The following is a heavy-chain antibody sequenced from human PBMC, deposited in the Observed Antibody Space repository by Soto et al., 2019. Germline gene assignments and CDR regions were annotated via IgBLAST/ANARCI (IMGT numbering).Heavy chain of an antibody. V-gene: IGHV3-21*01. CDR3: AREETAWPLAYGLDV. J-gene: IGHJ6*02. CDR2: IGTRSDV. D-gene: IGHD2-21*02. CDR1: GFTFRSYS. Sequence: GSLRLSGAASGFTFRSYSIHWVRQAPGKGLEWVSSIGTRSDVYYADSVKGRFTISRDNAKNSMALQMNSLRAEDTGVYYCAREETAWPLAYGLDVWGQGTTVTVSS.